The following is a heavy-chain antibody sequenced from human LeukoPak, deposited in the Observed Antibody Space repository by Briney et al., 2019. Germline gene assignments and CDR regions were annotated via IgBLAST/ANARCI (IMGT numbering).Heavy chain of an antibody. CDR3: ARDCSGGSCLLGY. CDR2: ISSSSSYI. CDR1: GFTFSSYW. J-gene: IGHJ4*02. V-gene: IGHV3-21*01. D-gene: IGHD2-15*01. Sequence: GGSLRLSCAASGFTFSSYWMSWVRQAPGKGLEWVSSISSSSSYIYYADSVKGRFTISRDNAKNSLYLQMNSLRAQDTAVYYWARDCSGGSCLLGYWGQGTLVTVSS.